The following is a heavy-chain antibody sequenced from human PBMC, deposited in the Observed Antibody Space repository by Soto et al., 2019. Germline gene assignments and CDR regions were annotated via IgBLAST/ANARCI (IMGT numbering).Heavy chain of an antibody. V-gene: IGHV3-21*01. J-gene: IGHJ4*02. CDR3: ARAASSGKLDY. CDR2: ISSSSSYI. Sequence: PAWSVRHTFAASGFTFRGYSRNCVHKAPGKGLEWVSSISSSSSYIYYADSVKGRFTISRDNAKNSLYLQMNSLRAEDTAVYYCARAASSGKLDYWGQGTLVTVSS. CDR1: GFTFRGYS. D-gene: IGHD6-19*01.